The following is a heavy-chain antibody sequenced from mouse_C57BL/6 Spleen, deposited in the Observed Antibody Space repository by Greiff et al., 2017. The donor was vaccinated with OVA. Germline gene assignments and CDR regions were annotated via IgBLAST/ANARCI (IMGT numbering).Heavy chain of an antibody. CDR1: GYTFTSSW. Sequence: QVQLQQPGAELVQPGASVKLSCKASGYTFTSSWMQWVKQRPGQGLEWIGEIDPSDSYTNYNQKFKGKATLTVDTSSSTAYMQLSSLTSEDSAVYYCARSIDSSGYVDYWGQGTSVTVSS. V-gene: IGHV1-50*01. CDR3: ARSIDSSGYVDY. J-gene: IGHJ4*01. D-gene: IGHD3-2*02. CDR2: IDPSDSYT.